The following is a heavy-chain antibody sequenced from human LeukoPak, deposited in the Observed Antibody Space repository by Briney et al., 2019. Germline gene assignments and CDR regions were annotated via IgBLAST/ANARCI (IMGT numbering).Heavy chain of an antibody. V-gene: IGHV3-23*01. Sequence: GASLRLSGAASGFTFSSYAMSWVRQAPGKGLEWVSAISGSGGSTYYADSVKGRFTISRDNSKNTLYLQMNSLRAEDTAVYYCAKTRGGELPPFDYWGQGTLVTVSS. CDR2: ISGSGGST. CDR3: AKTRGGELPPFDY. D-gene: IGHD1-26*01. J-gene: IGHJ4*02. CDR1: GFTFSSYA.